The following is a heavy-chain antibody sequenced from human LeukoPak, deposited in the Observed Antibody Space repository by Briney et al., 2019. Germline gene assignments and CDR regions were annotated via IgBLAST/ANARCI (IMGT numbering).Heavy chain of an antibody. D-gene: IGHD5-24*01. CDR1: GFTFSSYW. CDR2: INSDGSST. V-gene: IGHV3-74*01. J-gene: IGHJ4*02. CDR3: ARVSMTTMYYFDY. Sequence: GGSLRLSCAASGFTFSSYWMHWVRQAPGKGLVWVSRINSDGSSTSYADSVKGRITISRDNAKNTLYLQMNSLRAEDTAVYYCARVSMTTMYYFDYWGQGTLVTVSS.